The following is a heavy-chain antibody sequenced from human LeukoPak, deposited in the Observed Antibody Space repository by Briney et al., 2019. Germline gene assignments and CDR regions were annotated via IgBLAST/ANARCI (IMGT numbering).Heavy chain of an antibody. Sequence: GGSLRLSCAASGFAFSKRAMHWVRQAPGKGLEWVTIISDDGRSNYADSVEGRFTISRDNSKNTLYLQMSSLRAEDTGVYYCASTSVYDLWVMPYWRQGTLVTVSS. J-gene: IGHJ4*02. D-gene: IGHD5/OR15-5a*01. CDR1: GFAFSKRA. CDR2: ISDDGRS. CDR3: ASTSVYDLWVMPY. V-gene: IGHV3-30*04.